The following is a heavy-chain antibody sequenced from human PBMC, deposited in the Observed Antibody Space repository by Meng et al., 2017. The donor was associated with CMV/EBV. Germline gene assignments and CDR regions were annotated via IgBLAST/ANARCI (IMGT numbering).Heavy chain of an antibody. J-gene: IGHJ4*02. CDR3: ARAAPDYYDSSGPPDY. CDR1: GGSISSGDYY. D-gene: IGHD3-22*01. CDR2: IYYSGST. Sequence: QVQPKESGPGRVKPSQPLSLTCTGSGGSISSGDYYWSWIRQPPGKGLEWIGYIYYSGSTYYNPSLKSRVTISVDTSKNQFSLKLSPVTAADTAVYYCARAAPDYYDSSGPPDYWGQGTLVTVSS. V-gene: IGHV4-30-4*08.